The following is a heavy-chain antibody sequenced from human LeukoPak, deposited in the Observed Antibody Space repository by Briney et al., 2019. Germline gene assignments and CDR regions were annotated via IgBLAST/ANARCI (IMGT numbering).Heavy chain of an antibody. CDR3: VSTGGTYSSGWYYFDY. Sequence: GGSLRLSCAASGFTFSSYGMSWVRQAPGKGLEWVSGISGSGGSTYYADSVKGRFTISRDNPKNTLYLQMHSLRAEDTAVYYCVSTGGTYSSGWYYFDYWGQGTLVTVSS. D-gene: IGHD6-19*01. V-gene: IGHV3-23*01. CDR2: ISGSGGST. J-gene: IGHJ4*02. CDR1: GFTFSSYG.